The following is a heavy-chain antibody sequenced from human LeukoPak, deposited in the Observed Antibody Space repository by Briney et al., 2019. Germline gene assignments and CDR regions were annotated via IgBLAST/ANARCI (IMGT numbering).Heavy chain of an antibody. CDR3: ATYDSWSGYNIAY. Sequence: PGGSLRLSCAASGFTFSSYSMNWVRQAPGKGLEWVLSISGTSTYIYYADSVKGRFTITRDNAENSLYLQMNSLKVEDTAIYYCATYDSWSGYNIAYWGQGTLVTVSS. D-gene: IGHD3-3*01. CDR1: GFTFSSYS. CDR2: ISGTSTYI. J-gene: IGHJ4*02. V-gene: IGHV3-21*04.